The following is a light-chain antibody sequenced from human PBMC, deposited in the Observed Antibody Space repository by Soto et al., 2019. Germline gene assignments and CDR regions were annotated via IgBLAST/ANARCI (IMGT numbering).Light chain of an antibody. CDR1: QSISSS. CDR2: DAS. Sequence: EIVLTQSPSILSVSPGERATISCRASQSISSSLAWYQKKPGQAPRLLITDASTRATGIPARFSGSGSGTELTLTISSLQPEDFALYYCHQYNSWPPGTFGQGTKVDIK. J-gene: IGKJ2*01. V-gene: IGKV3-15*01. CDR3: HQYNSWPPGT.